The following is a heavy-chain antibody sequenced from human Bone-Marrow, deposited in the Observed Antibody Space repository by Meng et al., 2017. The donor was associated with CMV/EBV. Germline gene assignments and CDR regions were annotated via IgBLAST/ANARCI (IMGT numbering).Heavy chain of an antibody. V-gene: IGHV1-2*02. D-gene: IGHD2-2*01. Sequence: ASVKVSCKASGFTFISYGINWVRQAPGQGLEWMGWINPNSGGTNYAQKFQGRVTMTRDTSISTAYMELSRLRSDDTAVYYCARSGMVVVPASHWGQGMLVAVSS. CDR2: INPNSGGT. J-gene: IGHJ4*02. CDR3: ARSGMVVVPASH. CDR1: GFTFISYG.